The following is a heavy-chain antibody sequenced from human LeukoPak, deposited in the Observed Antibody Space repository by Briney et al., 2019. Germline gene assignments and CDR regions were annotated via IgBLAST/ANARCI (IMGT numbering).Heavy chain of an antibody. D-gene: IGHD3-22*01. CDR3: ARAAYYYDSSGYYNDAFDI. Sequence: ASVKVSSKASGYTFTGYYMHWVRQAPGQGLEWMGWINPNSGGTNYAQKFQGRVTMTRDTSISTAYMELSRLRSDDTAVYYCARAAYYYDSSGYYNDAFDIWGQGTMVTVSS. J-gene: IGHJ3*02. CDR1: GYTFTGYY. V-gene: IGHV1-2*02. CDR2: INPNSGGT.